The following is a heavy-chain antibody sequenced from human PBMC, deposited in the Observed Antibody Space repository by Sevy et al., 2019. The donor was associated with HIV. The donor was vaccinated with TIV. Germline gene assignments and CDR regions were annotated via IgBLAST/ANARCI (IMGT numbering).Heavy chain of an antibody. Sequence: GGSLRLSCAASGFTFSSYSMNWVRQAPGKGLEWVSSISSSSSYIYYADSVKGRFTISRDNAKNSLYLQMNSLRAEDTAVYYCARDYSIFGVVIIEDYYYYGMDVWGHGTTVTVSS. CDR1: GFTFSSYS. D-gene: IGHD3-3*01. CDR2: ISSSSSYI. J-gene: IGHJ6*02. V-gene: IGHV3-21*01. CDR3: ARDYSIFGVVIIEDYYYYGMDV.